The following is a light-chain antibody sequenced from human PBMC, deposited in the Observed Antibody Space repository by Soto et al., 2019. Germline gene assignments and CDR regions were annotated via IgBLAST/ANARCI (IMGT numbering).Light chain of an antibody. CDR1: QSLLHSNGYNY. Sequence: EIVMTQSPLSLPVTPGEPASISCRSSQSLLHSNGYNYLDWYLQKPGQSPQLLIYLGSNRASGVPDRFSGSGSGTDFTXKXSRVEXXDVGVYYCMQALQTPRTFGQGTKVEIK. CDR2: LGS. V-gene: IGKV2-28*01. J-gene: IGKJ1*01. CDR3: MQALQTPRT.